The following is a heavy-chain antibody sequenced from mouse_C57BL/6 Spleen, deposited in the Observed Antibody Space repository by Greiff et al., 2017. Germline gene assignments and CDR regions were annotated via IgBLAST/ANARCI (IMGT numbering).Heavy chain of an antibody. CDR1: GYTFTDYY. J-gene: IGHJ2*01. V-gene: IGHV1-19*01. Sequence: EVKLMESGPVLVKPGASVKMSCKASGYTFTDYYMNWVKQSHGKSLEWIGVINPYNGGTSYNQKFKGKATLTVDKSSSTAYMELNSLTSEDSAVYYCARSDYLFDYWGQGTTLTVSS. CDR3: ARSDYLFDY. CDR2: INPYNGGT. D-gene: IGHD2-4*01.